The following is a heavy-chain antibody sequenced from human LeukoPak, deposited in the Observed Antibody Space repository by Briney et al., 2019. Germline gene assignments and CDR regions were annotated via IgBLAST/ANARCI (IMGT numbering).Heavy chain of an antibody. CDR1: GFTFSSYS. V-gene: IGHV3-21*01. J-gene: IGHJ6*02. Sequence: GGSLRLSCAASGFTFSSYSMNWVRQAPGKGLEWDSSISSSSSYIYYADSVKGRFTSSRDNAKNSLYLQMNSRKAEDTVVYYGARDRIHYGMDVWGQGTTVTVSS. CDR2: ISSSSSYI. CDR3: ARDRIHYGMDV.